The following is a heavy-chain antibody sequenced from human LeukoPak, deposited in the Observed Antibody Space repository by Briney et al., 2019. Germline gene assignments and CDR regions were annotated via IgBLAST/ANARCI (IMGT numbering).Heavy chain of an antibody. V-gene: IGHV4-31*03. CDR3: ARTLYGSSGYGGGWFDP. CDR1: GGSISSGGYY. D-gene: IGHD3-22*01. Sequence: SETLSLTCTVSGGSISSGGYYWSWIRQHPGKGLEWIGYIYYSGSTYYNPSLKSRVTISVDTSKNQFSLKLSSVTAADTAVYYCARTLYGSSGYGGGWFDPWGQGTLVTVSS. J-gene: IGHJ5*02. CDR2: IYYSGST.